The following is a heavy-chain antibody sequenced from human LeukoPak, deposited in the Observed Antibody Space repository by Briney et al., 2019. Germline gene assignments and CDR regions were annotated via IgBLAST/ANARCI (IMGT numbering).Heavy chain of an antibody. J-gene: IGHJ4*02. CDR2: IYYTGST. D-gene: IGHD5-18*01. Sequence: SETLSLTCTVSGGSISSYYWSWIRQPPGKGLEWIGNIYYTGSTNYNPSLKSRITISVDTSKNQFSLKLSSVPAADTAVYYCARGRRYSYGLDYWGQGTLVTVSS. V-gene: IGHV4-59*01. CDR1: GGSISSYY. CDR3: ARGRRYSYGLDY.